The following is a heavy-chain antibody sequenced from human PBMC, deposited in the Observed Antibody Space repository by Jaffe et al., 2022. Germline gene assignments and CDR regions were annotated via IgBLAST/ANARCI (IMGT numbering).Heavy chain of an antibody. Sequence: QITLKESGPTLVKPTQTLTLTCTFSDFSLTTSGVGVGWIRQPPGKALEWLAVIYWDDDKRYNPYLRSRLTITKDTSKNQVVLTLTNMDPVDTATYFCAHTLFGDYAPNFFDYWGQGTLVTVSS. V-gene: IGHV2-5*02. D-gene: IGHD4-17*01. CDR1: DFSLTTSGVG. J-gene: IGHJ4*02. CDR2: IYWDDDK. CDR3: AHTLFGDYAPNFFDY.